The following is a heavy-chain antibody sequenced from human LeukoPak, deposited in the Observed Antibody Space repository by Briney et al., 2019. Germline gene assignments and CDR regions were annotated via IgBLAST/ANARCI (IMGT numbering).Heavy chain of an antibody. CDR3: ARETYCSGGSCYPYYFDY. Sequence: GGSLRLSCAASGFTFSSYGMHWVRQAPGKGLEWVSYISSSSSTIYYADSVKGRFTISRDNAKNSLYLQMNSLRAEDTAVYYCARETYCSGGSCYPYYFDYWGQGTLVTVSS. CDR2: ISSSSSTI. D-gene: IGHD2-15*01. V-gene: IGHV3-48*01. CDR1: GFTFSSYG. J-gene: IGHJ4*02.